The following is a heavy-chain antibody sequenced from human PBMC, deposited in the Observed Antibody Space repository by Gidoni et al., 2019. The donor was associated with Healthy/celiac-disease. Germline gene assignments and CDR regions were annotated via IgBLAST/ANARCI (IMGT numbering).Heavy chain of an antibody. CDR1: GGSIRSGGYS. Sequence: QLQLQESGSGLVKPSQTLSLTCAVPGGSIRSGGYSWSWIRQPPGKGLEWIGYLYHSGSTYYNPSLKSRVTISVDRSKNQFSLKLSSVTAADTAVYYCARDRYCTNGVCGWFDPWGQGTLVAVSS. J-gene: IGHJ5*02. CDR3: ARDRYCTNGVCGWFDP. CDR2: LYHSGST. V-gene: IGHV4-30-2*01. D-gene: IGHD2-8*01.